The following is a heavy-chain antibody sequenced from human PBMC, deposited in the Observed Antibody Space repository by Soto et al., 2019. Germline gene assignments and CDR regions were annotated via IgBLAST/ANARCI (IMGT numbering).Heavy chain of an antibody. V-gene: IGHV4-59*01. CDR1: GGSISSYY. J-gene: IGHJ6*02. Sequence: SETLSLTCTVSGGSISSYYWSWIRQPPGKGLEWIGYIYYSGSTNYNPSLKSRVTISVDTSKNQFSLKLSSVTAADTAVYYCAREREYYYDSSGYPTLYYYYGMDVWGQGTTVTVSS. CDR2: IYYSGST. CDR3: AREREYYYDSSGYPTLYYYYGMDV. D-gene: IGHD3-22*01.